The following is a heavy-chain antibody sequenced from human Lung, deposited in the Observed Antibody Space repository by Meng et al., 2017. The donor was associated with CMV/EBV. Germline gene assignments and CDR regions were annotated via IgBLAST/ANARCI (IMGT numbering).Heavy chain of an antibody. CDR1: GFTFSSYG. CDR2: IRYDGSTE. D-gene: IGHD5-12*01. Sequence: GGSXRLSCVASGFTFSSYGMHWVRQAPGKGLEWVAYIRYDGSTEYYVDSVKGRFTIFRDNSKKTLYLQMSSLRAEDTAVYYCAKDRVYSSRYSGMDVWGQGTTVTVSS. V-gene: IGHV3-30*02. J-gene: IGHJ6*02. CDR3: AKDRVYSSRYSGMDV.